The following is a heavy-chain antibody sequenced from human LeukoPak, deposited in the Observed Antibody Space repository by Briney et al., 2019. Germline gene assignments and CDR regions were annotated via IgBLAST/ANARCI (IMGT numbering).Heavy chain of an antibody. V-gene: IGHV3-49*04. Sequence: PGGSLRLSCTAYGFIFGDHAMSWVRQAPGKGLEWVGFIRSKAYGRTTEYAASVKGRFTISRDDSKSIAYLQMNSLETEDTALYYCTRGPILLWMHNGMDVWGQGTTVTVSS. CDR1: GFIFGDHA. J-gene: IGHJ6*02. CDR2: IRSKAYGRTT. CDR3: TRGPILLWMHNGMDV. D-gene: IGHD2-2*01.